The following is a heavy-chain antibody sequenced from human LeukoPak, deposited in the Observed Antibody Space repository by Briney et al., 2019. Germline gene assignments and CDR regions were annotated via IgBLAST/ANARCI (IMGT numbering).Heavy chain of an antibody. Sequence: GGSLRLSCAASGFTFSNYGMHWVRQAPGKGLAWVAAIWYDGSNKYYGDSVKGRFTISRDNSKNTLYLQMNSLRAEDTAAYYCARAGYGDPHFDFWGQGTLVTVSS. J-gene: IGHJ4*02. CDR3: ARAGYGDPHFDF. V-gene: IGHV3-33*01. CDR1: GFTFSNYG. D-gene: IGHD4-17*01. CDR2: IWYDGSNK.